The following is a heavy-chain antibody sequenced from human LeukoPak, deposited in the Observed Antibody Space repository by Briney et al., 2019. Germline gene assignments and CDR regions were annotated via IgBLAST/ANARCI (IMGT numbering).Heavy chain of an antibody. CDR1: GGSISSSSYY. CDR3: ARENPSGYYNRPIDY. CDR2: VYYSGST. V-gene: IGHV4-39*07. D-gene: IGHD3-22*01. Sequence: PSETLSLTCTVSGGSISSSSYYWDWIRQPPGKGLEWIGSVYYSGSTYYNPSLKSRVTISVDTSKNQFSLKLSSVTAADTAIYYCARENPSGYYNRPIDYWGQGTLVTVSS. J-gene: IGHJ4*02.